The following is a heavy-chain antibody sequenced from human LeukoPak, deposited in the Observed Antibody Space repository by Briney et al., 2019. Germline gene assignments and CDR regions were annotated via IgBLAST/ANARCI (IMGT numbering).Heavy chain of an antibody. D-gene: IGHD3-3*01. CDR2: ISAYNGNT. CDR1: GYTFTSYG. J-gene: IGHJ6*03. CDR3: ARGAHYDFWSGYSPHYYYYYMDV. V-gene: IGHV1-18*01. Sequence: GASVKVSCKASGYTFTSYGISWVRQAPGQGLEWMGWISAYNGNTNYAQKLQGRATMTTDTSTSTAYMELRSLRSDDTAVYYCARGAHYDFWSGYSPHYYYYYMDVWGKGTTVTVSS.